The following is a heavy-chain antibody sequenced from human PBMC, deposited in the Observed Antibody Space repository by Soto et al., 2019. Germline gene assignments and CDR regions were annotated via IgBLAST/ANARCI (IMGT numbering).Heavy chain of an antibody. Sequence: SVKVSCKACGGTFSSYASSWVRQAPGQGLEWMGGIIPIFGTANYAQKFQGRVTITADKSTSTAYMELSSLRSEDTAVYYCARDAPGATMGDAFDIWGQGTMVTVSS. D-gene: IGHD3-16*01. CDR3: ARDAPGATMGDAFDI. J-gene: IGHJ3*02. V-gene: IGHV1-69*06. CDR1: GGTFSSYA. CDR2: IIPIFGTA.